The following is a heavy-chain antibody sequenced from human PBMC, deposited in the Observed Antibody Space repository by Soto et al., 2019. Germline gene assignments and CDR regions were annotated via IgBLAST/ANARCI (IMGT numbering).Heavy chain of an antibody. Sequence: SETLSLTCAVSGYSISSSNWWGWIRQPPGKGLEWIGYIYYSGSTDYNPSLKSRVTISVDTSKNQFSLKLTSVTAADTAVYFCASFSGATYGDYGGGINYWSQGTLVTVSS. D-gene: IGHD4-17*01. V-gene: IGHV4-28*01. CDR3: ASFSGATYGDYGGGINY. J-gene: IGHJ4*02. CDR1: GYSISSSNW. CDR2: IYYSGST.